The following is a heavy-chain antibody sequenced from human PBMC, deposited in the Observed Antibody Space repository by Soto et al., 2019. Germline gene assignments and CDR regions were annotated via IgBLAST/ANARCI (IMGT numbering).Heavy chain of an antibody. Sequence: SDAVGCVRLAPGQGLEWMGGIIPIFGTANYAQKFQGRVTITADESTSTAYMELSSLRSEDTAVYYCARAVGATLSFDYSGQGTLVTVSS. V-gene: IGHV1-69*01. J-gene: IGHJ4*02. CDR1: SDA. CDR3: ARAVGATLSFDY. CDR2: IIPIFGTA. D-gene: IGHD1-26*01.